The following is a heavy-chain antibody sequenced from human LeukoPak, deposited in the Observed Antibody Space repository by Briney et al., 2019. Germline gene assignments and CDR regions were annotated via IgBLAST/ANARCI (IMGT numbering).Heavy chain of an antibody. CDR3: ARDVEGGTFDI. V-gene: IGHV3-7*05. Sequence: GGSLRLSCAASGFTFSRFWMNWVRQAPGRGLEWVANIDQSGGRNNYVDSVKGRFTISRDNAKNSLFLEMSSLRADDTAVYFCARDVEGGTFDIWGQGTLVTVSS. CDR2: IDQSGGRN. D-gene: IGHD2/OR15-2a*01. J-gene: IGHJ4*02. CDR1: GFTFSRFW.